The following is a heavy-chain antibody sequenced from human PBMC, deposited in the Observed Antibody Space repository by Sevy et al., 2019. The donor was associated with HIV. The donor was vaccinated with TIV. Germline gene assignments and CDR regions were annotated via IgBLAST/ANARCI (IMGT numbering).Heavy chain of an antibody. CDR3: ARVAFRELLPNGLDS. Sequence: GGSLRLSCAASGFTFSSHTMLWVRQAPGKGLEYVSAISPNGGRTYSANSVKGRFTISRDNSNDMLYLKMDSLRTEDMAVYYCARVAFRELLPNGLDSWGQGTLVTVS. CDR2: ISPNGGRT. J-gene: IGHJ4*02. CDR1: GFTFSSHT. D-gene: IGHD1-7*01. V-gene: IGHV3-64*01.